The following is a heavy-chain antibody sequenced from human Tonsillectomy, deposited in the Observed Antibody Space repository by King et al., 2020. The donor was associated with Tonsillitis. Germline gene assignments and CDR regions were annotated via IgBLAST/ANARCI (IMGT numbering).Heavy chain of an antibody. CDR2: VYNSGST. CDR1: GDSISSNY. Sequence: QLQESGPGLVKPSETLSLTCTVSGDSISSNYWNWLRQAPGKGLEWIGYVYNSGSTNYNPSLKSRVTISMDTSKNQFSLKLTSVTAADTAVYYCATAPYPPHFASFVQRTLVTVSS. CDR3: ATAPYPPHFAS. J-gene: IGHJ4*02. V-gene: IGHV4-59*01. D-gene: IGHD3-16*01.